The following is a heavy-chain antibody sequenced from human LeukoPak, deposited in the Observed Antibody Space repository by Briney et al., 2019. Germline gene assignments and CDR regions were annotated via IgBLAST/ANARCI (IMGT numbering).Heavy chain of an antibody. CDR2: TSDSGGST. Sequence: GGSLRLSCAASGFRFSNYAMTWVRQAPRKGLEWVSGTSDSGGSTYYADSVKGRFTISRDNSKNTLFLQMNSLRAEDTAVYYCARDEGGTYCSSTSCPIDYWGQGTLVTVPS. CDR1: GFRFSNYA. CDR3: ARDEGGTYCSSTSCPIDY. J-gene: IGHJ4*02. D-gene: IGHD2-2*01. V-gene: IGHV3-23*01.